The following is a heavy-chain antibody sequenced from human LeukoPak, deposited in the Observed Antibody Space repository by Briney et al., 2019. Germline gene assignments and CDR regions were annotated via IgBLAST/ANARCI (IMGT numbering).Heavy chain of an antibody. CDR3: ARGFMGDPGY. D-gene: IGHD3-16*01. CDR2: ITHTGST. CDR1: GGSFSDYY. J-gene: IGHJ4*02. Sequence: SETLSLTCAVYGGSFSDYYWSWIRQSPGKGLAWIAEITHTGSTNYNPSLKSRVTISVDTSKNQFSLKLSSVTAADTAVYYCARGFMGDPGYWGQGTLVTVSS. V-gene: IGHV4-34*01.